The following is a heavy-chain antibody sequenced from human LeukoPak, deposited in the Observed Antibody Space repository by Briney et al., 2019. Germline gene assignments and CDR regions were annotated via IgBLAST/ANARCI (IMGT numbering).Heavy chain of an antibody. CDR3: TTVNQLWLGDYYYYYMDV. CDR2: IKSKTDGGTT. V-gene: IGHV3-15*01. J-gene: IGHJ6*03. CDR1: GFTFSNAW. D-gene: IGHD5-18*01. Sequence: GGSLRLSCAASGFTFSNAWMSWVRQAPGKGLEWVGRIKSKTDGGTTDYAAPVKGRFTISRDDSKNTLYLQMNSLKTEDTAVYYCTTVNQLWLGDYYYYYMDVWGKGTTVTVSS.